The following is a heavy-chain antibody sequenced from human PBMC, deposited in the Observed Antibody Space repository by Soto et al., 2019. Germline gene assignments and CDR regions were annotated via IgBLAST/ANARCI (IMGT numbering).Heavy chain of an antibody. CDR3: AREDYAGASPRFDY. CDR2: ISSSSSNI. Sequence: GGSLRLSGAASGGIFSSYTMAWVRQAPGKGLEWVSSISSSSSNIEYADSVKGRFSVSRDNANNSLFLQINSLRAEDTAIYYCAREDYAGASPRFDYWGLGALVTVSS. V-gene: IGHV3-21*04. J-gene: IGHJ4*02. CDR1: GGIFSSYT. D-gene: IGHD4-17*01.